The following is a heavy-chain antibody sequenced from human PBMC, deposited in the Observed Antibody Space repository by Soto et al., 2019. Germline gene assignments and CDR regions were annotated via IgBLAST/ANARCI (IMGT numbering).Heavy chain of an antibody. CDR1: GFNFNSYT. V-gene: IGHV3-21*01. J-gene: IGHJ6*02. Sequence: EVQLVESGGGLARPGGSRRLSFAASGFNFNSYTINWVRQAQGRRREWLSSISSSGYIFSTDSVRGRFTISRDNAKNSVYLQINSLRAEDTAVYFCARDCSGGSCYPGMDVWGQGTTVTVSS. CDR3: ARDCSGGSCYPGMDV. D-gene: IGHD2-15*01. CDR2: ISSSGYI.